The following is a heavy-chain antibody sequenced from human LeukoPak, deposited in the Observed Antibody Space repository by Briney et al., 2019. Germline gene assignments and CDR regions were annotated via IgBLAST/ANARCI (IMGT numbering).Heavy chain of an antibody. V-gene: IGHV4-59*08. CDR3: ARQEYVRGSFDY. CDR1: GGSISSYY. J-gene: IGHJ4*02. D-gene: IGHD3-16*01. CDR2: IYYSGST. Sequence: PSETLSLTCTVSGGSISSYYWSWIRQPPGKGLEWIGYIYYSGSTNYNPSLKSRVTISVDTSKNQFSLKLSSVTAADTAVYYCARQEYVRGSFDYWGQGTLVTVSS.